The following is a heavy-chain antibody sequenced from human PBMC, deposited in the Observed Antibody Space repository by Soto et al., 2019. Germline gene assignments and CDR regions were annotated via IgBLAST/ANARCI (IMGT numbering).Heavy chain of an antibody. V-gene: IGHV4-39*01. Sequence: KPSETLSLTCTVSGDSISTSGYYWGWIRQPPGTGLEWIGSMYSSGNTYYNPSLKSRVTITVDTSRNQFSLRLNSVTAADTAVFYCARHRDRDAMDFWGRGTTITFSS. J-gene: IGHJ6*02. CDR2: MYSSGNT. CDR1: GDSISTSGYY. CDR3: ARHRDRDAMDF.